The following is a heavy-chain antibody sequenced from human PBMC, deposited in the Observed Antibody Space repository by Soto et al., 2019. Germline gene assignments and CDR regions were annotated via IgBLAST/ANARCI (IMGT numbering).Heavy chain of an antibody. Sequence: QVQLQESGPGLVEPSETLSLTCTVSGGSINSHYWSWIRQPPGKGLEWMGYIYYTGSTKYNPSLKSRVTISVDTSKNQFFVRLSSVTAADTAVYYCVRGSGSYPLNYWGQGTLVTVSS. CDR1: GGSINSHY. D-gene: IGHD3-10*01. J-gene: IGHJ4*02. V-gene: IGHV4-59*11. CDR2: IYYTGST. CDR3: VRGSGSYPLNY.